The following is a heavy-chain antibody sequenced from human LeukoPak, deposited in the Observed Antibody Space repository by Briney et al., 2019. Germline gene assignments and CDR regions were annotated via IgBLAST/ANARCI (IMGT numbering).Heavy chain of an antibody. CDR2: IYSGGGT. CDR3: TREFCSGGSCYSGGY. V-gene: IGHV3-53*01. Sequence: GGSLRLSCAASGFTVSNNYMNWVRQAPGKGLEWVSVIYSGGGTYYADSVKGRFTISRDNSKNTLYLQMNSLRAEDTGVYYCTREFCSGGSCYSGGYWGQGALVTVSS. CDR1: GFTVSNNY. J-gene: IGHJ4*02. D-gene: IGHD2-15*01.